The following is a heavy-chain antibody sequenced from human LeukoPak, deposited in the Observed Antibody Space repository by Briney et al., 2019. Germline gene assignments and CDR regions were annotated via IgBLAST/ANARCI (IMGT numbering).Heavy chain of an antibody. D-gene: IGHD4-17*01. CDR3: ARDRSPYSGYGDLVGY. CDR1: GFTFSSYA. CDR2: ISYDGRKK. V-gene: IGHV3-30*04. Sequence: GGSLRLSCAASGFTFSSYAMHWVRQAPGKGLEGVAVISYDGRKKYYADSVKGRFTISRDNSKNTLYLQMNSLRAEDTAVYYCARDRSPYSGYGDLVGYWGQGTLVTVSS. J-gene: IGHJ4*02.